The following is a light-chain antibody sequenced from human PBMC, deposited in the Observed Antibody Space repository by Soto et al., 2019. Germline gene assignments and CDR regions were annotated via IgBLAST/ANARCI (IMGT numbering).Light chain of an antibody. Sequence: DLQMTQSPSSLSASVGDRVTISCRASQTITTYLNWYQQKPGKAPKLLIYAASSLLSGVPSRFSGSGSGTDFTLTISSLQPEDFAAYYCQQTYSALWTFGQGTKLEIK. CDR1: QTITTY. V-gene: IGKV1-39*01. CDR2: AAS. J-gene: IGKJ1*01. CDR3: QQTYSALWT.